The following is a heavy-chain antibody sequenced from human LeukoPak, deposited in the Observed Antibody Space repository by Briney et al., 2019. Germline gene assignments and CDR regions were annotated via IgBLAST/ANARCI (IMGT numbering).Heavy chain of an antibody. CDR2: IYYSGST. V-gene: IGHV4-34*09. CDR3: ARVPPGYYGSGSPWGWFDP. J-gene: IGHJ5*02. D-gene: IGHD3-10*01. CDR1: GGSFSGYY. Sequence: PSETLSLTCAVYGGSFSGYYWSWIRQPPGKGLEWIGYIYYSGSTYYNPSLKSRVTISVDTSKNQFSLKLSSVTAADTAVYYCARVPPGYYGSGSPWGWFDPWGQGTLVTVSS.